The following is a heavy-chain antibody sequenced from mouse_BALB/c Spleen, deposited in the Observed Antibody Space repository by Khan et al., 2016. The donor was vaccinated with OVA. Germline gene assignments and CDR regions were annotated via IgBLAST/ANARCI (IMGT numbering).Heavy chain of an antibody. Sequence: QVQLKESGPELVKPGALVKISCKASGYTFTAYDINWAKQRPGQGLERIGWIYSGDGSTKDNENFKGKATLTADLSSNPAYMQLGSLTSEKSAVYFCAREGLRGVAMDYWGQGTSVSVSS. CDR1: GYTFTAYD. J-gene: IGHJ4*01. CDR2: IYSGDGST. V-gene: IGHV1S56*01. CDR3: AREGLRGVAMDY. D-gene: IGHD1-1*01.